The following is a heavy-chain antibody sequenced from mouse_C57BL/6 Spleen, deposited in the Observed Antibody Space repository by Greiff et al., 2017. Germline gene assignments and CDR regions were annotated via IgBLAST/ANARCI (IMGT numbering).Heavy chain of an antibody. D-gene: IGHD2-4*01. CDR3: TRYDFDDYAPAWFAY. CDR1: GYTFTSYW. J-gene: IGHJ3*01. V-gene: IGHV1-5*01. Sequence: VQLQQSGTVLARPGASVKMSCKTSGYTFTSYWMHWVKQRPGQGLEWIGAIYPGNSDTSYNQKFKGKAKLTAVTSASTAYMELSSLTNEDSAVYYCTRYDFDDYAPAWFAYWGQGTLVTVSA. CDR2: IYPGNSDT.